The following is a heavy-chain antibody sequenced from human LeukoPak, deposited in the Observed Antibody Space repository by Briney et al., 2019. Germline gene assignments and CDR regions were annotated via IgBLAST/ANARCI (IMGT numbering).Heavy chain of an antibody. Sequence: GASVKVSCKASGYTFTGYYMHWVRQAPGQGLEWMGWINPTSFGTKYEQKFQGRVTMTRDTSISTAYMELSRLRSDDTAVYYCASAYYDFWSGYWPLRYWGQGTLVTVSS. CDR1: GYTFTGYY. CDR3: ASAYYDFWSGYWPLRY. J-gene: IGHJ4*02. D-gene: IGHD3-3*01. V-gene: IGHV1-2*02. CDR2: INPTSFGT.